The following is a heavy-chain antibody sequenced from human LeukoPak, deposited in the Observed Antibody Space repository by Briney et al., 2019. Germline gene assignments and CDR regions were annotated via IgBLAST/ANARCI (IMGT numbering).Heavy chain of an antibody. V-gene: IGHV3-23*01. Sequence: GGSLRLSCAASGFTFSSYAINWVRQAPGEGLEWVSGVSGSGFTTHHADSVKGRFTISRDNSKNTLYLQMNSLRAEDTAVYYCAARKTSEYCSSTSCPIDYWGQGTLVTVSS. CDR3: AARKTSEYCSSTSCPIDY. D-gene: IGHD2-2*01. CDR2: VSGSGFTT. CDR1: GFTFSSYA. J-gene: IGHJ4*02.